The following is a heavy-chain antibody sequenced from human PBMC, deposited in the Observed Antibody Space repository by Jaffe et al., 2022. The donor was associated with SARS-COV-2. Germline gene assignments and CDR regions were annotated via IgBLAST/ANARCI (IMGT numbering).Heavy chain of an antibody. CDR2: INQDGSEK. J-gene: IGHJ6*03. Sequence: EVQLVESGGGLVQPGGSLRLSCAASGFTFRSYWMSWVRQVPGKGLEWVASINQDGSEKHYVDSVKGRFTISRDNAKNSVYLQMDSLRAEDTAVYYCARCPGIKDGSGSIWSNFNYYYYYMDVWGRGTTVTVSS. CDR1: GFTFRSYW. CDR3: ARCPGIKDGSGSIWSNFNYYYYYMDV. V-gene: IGHV3-7*01. D-gene: IGHD3-10*01.